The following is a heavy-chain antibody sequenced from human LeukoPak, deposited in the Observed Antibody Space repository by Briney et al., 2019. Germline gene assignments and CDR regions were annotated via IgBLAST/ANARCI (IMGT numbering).Heavy chain of an antibody. CDR2: IRSKAYGGTT. J-gene: IGHJ4*02. CDR1: GFTFSSYA. D-gene: IGHD4-11*01. V-gene: IGHV3-49*03. CDR3: TRGNGLQYDY. Sequence: GGSLRLSCAASGFTFSSYAMSWFRQAPGKGLEWVGFIRSKAYGGTTEYAASVKGRFTISRDDSKSIAYLQMNSLKTEDTAVYYCTRGNGLQYDYWGQGTLVTVSS.